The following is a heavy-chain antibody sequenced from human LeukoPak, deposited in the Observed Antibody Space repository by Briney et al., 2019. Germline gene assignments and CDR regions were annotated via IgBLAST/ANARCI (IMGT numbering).Heavy chain of an antibody. V-gene: IGHV4-4*07. CDR2: IYTSGST. Sequence: SETLSLTCTVSGGSISSYYWSWIRQPAGKGLEWIGRIYTSGSTNYNPSLKSRVTMSVDTSKNQFSLKLSSVTAADTAVYYCAREEFKISYSGYKSYYYYGMDVWGQGTTVTVSS. J-gene: IGHJ6*02. D-gene: IGHD5-12*01. CDR3: AREEFKISYSGYKSYYYYGMDV. CDR1: GGSISSYY.